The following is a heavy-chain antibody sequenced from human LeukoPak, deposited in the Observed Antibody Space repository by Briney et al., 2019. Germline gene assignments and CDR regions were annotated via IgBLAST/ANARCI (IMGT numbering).Heavy chain of an antibody. D-gene: IGHD6-6*01. CDR2: ISSSSRYI. CDR1: GFIFSSFT. Sequence: GGSLRLSCAASGFIFSSFTMNWIRQAPGKGLEWVSSISSSSRYIHYADSVKGRFTISRDNAKNSLYLQMNSLRAEDTAVYYCARDGGVKYSSPLDYWGQGTLVTVSS. J-gene: IGHJ4*02. V-gene: IGHV3-21*01. CDR3: ARDGGVKYSSPLDY.